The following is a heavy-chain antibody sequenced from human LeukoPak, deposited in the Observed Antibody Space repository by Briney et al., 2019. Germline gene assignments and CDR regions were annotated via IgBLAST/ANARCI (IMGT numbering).Heavy chain of an antibody. CDR3: ARVFGITMVRGVGSFDY. V-gene: IGHV3-20*04. J-gene: IGHJ4*02. CDR1: GFTFDDYG. CDR2: INWNGGST. D-gene: IGHD3-10*01. Sequence: GGSLRLSCAASGFTFDDYGMSWVRHAPGKGLEWVSGINWNGGSTGYADSVKGRFTISRDNAKNSLYLQMNSLRAEDTALYYCARVFGITMVRGVGSFDYWGQGTLVTVSS.